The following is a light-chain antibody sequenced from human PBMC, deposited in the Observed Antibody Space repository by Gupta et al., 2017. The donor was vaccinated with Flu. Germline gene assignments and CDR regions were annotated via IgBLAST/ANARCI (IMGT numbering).Light chain of an antibody. CDR1: QGISSY. CDR3: QQLNRYPLT. V-gene: IGKV1-9*01. Sequence: PLTPSPSFLSASVGDRVTITCRASQGISSYLAWYQQKAGKAPKLLIYTASTLQSEVPSRFSGSGSGTEFTLTISSLQPEDFATYYCQQLNRYPLTFGPGTKVDIK. CDR2: TAS. J-gene: IGKJ3*01.